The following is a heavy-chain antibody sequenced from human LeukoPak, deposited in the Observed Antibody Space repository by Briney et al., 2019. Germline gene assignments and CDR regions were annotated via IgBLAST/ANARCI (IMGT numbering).Heavy chain of an antibody. Sequence: PSETLSLTCTVSGYSISSGYYWGWIRQPPGKGLEWIGSIYHSGSTYYNPSLKSRVTISVDTSKNQFSLKLSSVTAAGTAVYYCARERYYDSSRTVDYWGQGTLVTVSS. J-gene: IGHJ4*02. D-gene: IGHD3-22*01. CDR1: GYSISSGYY. CDR3: ARERYYDSSRTVDY. CDR2: IYHSGST. V-gene: IGHV4-38-2*02.